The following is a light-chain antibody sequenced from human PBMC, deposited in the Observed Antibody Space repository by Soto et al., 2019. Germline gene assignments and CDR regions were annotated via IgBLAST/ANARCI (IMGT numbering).Light chain of an antibody. CDR3: ILSYSGGEV. V-gene: IGLV7-46*01. J-gene: IGLJ3*02. Sequence: QAVVTQEPSLTVSPGGSVTLTCGSSTGHVTSGNYPSWFQQKPGQAPRTLIYDKSNRHSGAPARFSGSLLGGKAALTISGALPEDESDYYCILSYSGGEVFGGGTKLTVL. CDR1: TGHVTSGNY. CDR2: DKS.